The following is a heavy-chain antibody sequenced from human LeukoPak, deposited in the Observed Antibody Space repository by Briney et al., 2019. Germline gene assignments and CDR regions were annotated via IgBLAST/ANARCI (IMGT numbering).Heavy chain of an antibody. CDR3: ARGYSYAPASSGMDV. V-gene: IGHV1-69*13. J-gene: IGHJ6*02. D-gene: IGHD5-18*01. Sequence: SVNVSCKASGYTFTSYYMHWVRQAPGQGLEWMGGIIPIFGTANYAQKFQGRVTITADESTSTAYMELSSLRSEDTAVYYCARGYSYAPASSGMDVWGQGTTVTVSS. CDR2: IIPIFGTA. CDR1: GYTFTSYY.